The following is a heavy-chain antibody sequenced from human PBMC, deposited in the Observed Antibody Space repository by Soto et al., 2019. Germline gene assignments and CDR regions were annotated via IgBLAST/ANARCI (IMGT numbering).Heavy chain of an antibody. CDR3: ARQLGPFSGWYYGFEP. D-gene: IGHD6-19*01. CDR1: GVSIISSSYY. J-gene: IGHJ5*02. Sequence: SETLSLTCTVSGVSIISSSYYWVLIRQPQGKGLEWIGSIYYSGSTYYNPSLKSRVTISVDTSKNQFSLKLSSVTAADTAVYYCARQLGPFSGWYYGFEPWGQGTLVTVSS. V-gene: IGHV4-39*01. CDR2: IYYSGST.